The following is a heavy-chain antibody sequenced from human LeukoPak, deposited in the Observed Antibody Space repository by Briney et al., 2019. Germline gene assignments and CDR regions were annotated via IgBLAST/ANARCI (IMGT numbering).Heavy chain of an antibody. CDR1: GGSFSGYY. V-gene: IGHV4-34*01. J-gene: IGHJ4*02. D-gene: IGHD3-9*01. CDR3: ARAPQVRYFDWLLTGGLDY. Sequence: SETLSLTCAVYGGSFSGYYWSWIRQPPGKGLEWIGEINHSGSTNYNPSLKSRVTISVDTSKNQFSLKLSSVTAADTAVYYCARAPQVRYFDWLLTGGLDYWGQGTLVTVSS. CDR2: INHSGST.